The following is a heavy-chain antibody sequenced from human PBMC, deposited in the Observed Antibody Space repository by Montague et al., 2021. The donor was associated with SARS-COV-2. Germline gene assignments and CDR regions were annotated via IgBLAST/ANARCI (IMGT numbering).Heavy chain of an antibody. J-gene: IGHJ5*02. CDR3: ARQGNQLLLEYWFDP. D-gene: IGHD2-2*01. V-gene: IGHV4-39*01. CDR2: IYYSGST. CDR1: GASISSSSYY. Sequence: SETLSLTCTVSGASISSSSYYWGWIRQPPGKGLEWIGSIYYSGSTHYNPSLKSRVTISVDTSKNQFSLKLSAVTAADTAVYYCARQGNQLLLEYWFDPWGQGTLVTVSS.